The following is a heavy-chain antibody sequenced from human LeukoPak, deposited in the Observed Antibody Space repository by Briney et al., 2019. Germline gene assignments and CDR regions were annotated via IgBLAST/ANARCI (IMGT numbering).Heavy chain of an antibody. V-gene: IGHV4-34*01. J-gene: IGHJ4*02. CDR2: LNHSGST. CDR3: AMSGYSGSWYVH. Sequence: PSETLSLPCAVYGGSFSGYYWLGIREPPGKALECLGELNHSGSTNYNPSLKSRITISVDTSKNQFSLKLSSVTAADAAVYYCAMSGYSGSWYVHWGQGTRVTVSS. D-gene: IGHD6-13*01. CDR1: GGSFSGYY.